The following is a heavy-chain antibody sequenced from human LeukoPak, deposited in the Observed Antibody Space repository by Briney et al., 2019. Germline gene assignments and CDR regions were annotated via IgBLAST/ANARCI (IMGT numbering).Heavy chain of an antibody. CDR2: ISSSSSTI. Sequence: GGSLRLSCAASGFTFSSYSMNWVRQAPGKGLEWVSYISSSSSTIYYADSVKGRFTISRDNAKNSLYLQMNSLRAEDTAVYYCARWERSTSPEHDAFDIWGQGTMVTVSS. CDR3: ARWERSTSPEHDAFDI. D-gene: IGHD2-2*01. J-gene: IGHJ3*02. V-gene: IGHV3-48*04. CDR1: GFTFSSYS.